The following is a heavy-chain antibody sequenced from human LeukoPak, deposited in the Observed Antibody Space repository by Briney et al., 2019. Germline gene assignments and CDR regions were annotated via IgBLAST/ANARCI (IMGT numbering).Heavy chain of an antibody. CDR2: IYYTGST. CDR1: GDSVTSGGYY. V-gene: IGHV4-31*03. D-gene: IGHD3-10*01. Sequence: SETLSLTCTVSGDSVTSGGYYWNWIRQHPVKGLEWIGYIYYTGSTNYNPSLKSRINISADTSKNQFSLKLKSVAAADTAIYYCARSGLYYPGSGSFDYWGQGALVTVSS. CDR3: ARSGLYYPGSGSFDY. J-gene: IGHJ4*02.